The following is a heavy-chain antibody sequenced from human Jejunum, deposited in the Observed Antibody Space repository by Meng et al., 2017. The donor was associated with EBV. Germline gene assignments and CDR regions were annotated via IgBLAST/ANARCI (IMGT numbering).Heavy chain of an antibody. Sequence: EPVPRLAQPSGTPSLTSGVSGGSISDNDWWSWVRQPRGKGLEWIGEIYHGGETNYNPSLGSRVTISVDTSKNQFSLQLNSVTVADTAVYYCAGNGYYALEYWGPGILVTVSS. J-gene: IGHJ4*02. CDR2: IYHGGET. CDR1: GGSISDNDW. D-gene: IGHD3-22*01. V-gene: IGHV4-4*02. CDR3: AGNGYYALEY.